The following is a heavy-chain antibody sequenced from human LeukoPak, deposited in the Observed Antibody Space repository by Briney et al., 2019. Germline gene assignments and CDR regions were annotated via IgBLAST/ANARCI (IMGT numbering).Heavy chain of an antibody. CDR2: INTNTGNP. Sequence: ASVKVSCKVSGYTFTSYAMDWVRQAPGQGLEWMGWINTNTGNPTYAQGFTGRFVFSLDTSVSTAYLQISSLKAEDTAVYYCARAVTGMNYYYYYMDVWGKGTTVTVSS. CDR1: GYTFTSYA. J-gene: IGHJ6*03. CDR3: ARAVTGMNYYYYYMDV. D-gene: IGHD1-14*01. V-gene: IGHV7-4-1*02.